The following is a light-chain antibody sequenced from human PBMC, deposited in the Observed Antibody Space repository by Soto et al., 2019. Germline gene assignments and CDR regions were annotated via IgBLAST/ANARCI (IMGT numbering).Light chain of an antibody. J-gene: IGKJ1*01. Sequence: IVMTQSPATLSVSPGERATLSCRASQSVSSSYLAWYQQKPGQAPRLVIYDASTRATGIPDRFSASGSGTDFTLTINSLEPEDFAVYYCQQYSESPRTFGQGTKVDIK. CDR3: QQYSESPRT. CDR1: QSVSSSY. CDR2: DAS. V-gene: IGKV3-20*01.